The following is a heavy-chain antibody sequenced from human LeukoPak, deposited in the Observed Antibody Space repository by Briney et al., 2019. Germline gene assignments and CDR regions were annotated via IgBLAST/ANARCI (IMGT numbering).Heavy chain of an antibody. CDR3: ARGDYGDYNGYYYYYMDV. CDR2: MNPNSGNT. D-gene: IGHD4-17*01. Sequence: GASVKASCKASGYTLTSYDINWVRQATGQGLEWMGWMNPNSGNTGYAQKFQGRVTMTRNTSISTAYMELSSLRSEDTAVYYCARGDYGDYNGYYYYYMDVWGKGTTVTVSS. CDR1: GYTLTSYD. V-gene: IGHV1-8*01. J-gene: IGHJ6*03.